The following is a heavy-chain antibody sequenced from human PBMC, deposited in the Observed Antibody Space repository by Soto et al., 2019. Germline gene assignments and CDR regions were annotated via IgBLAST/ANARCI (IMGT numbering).Heavy chain of an antibody. D-gene: IGHD3-3*01. V-gene: IGHV2-5*02. CDR1: GFSLTTSGVG. Sequence: QITLKESGPTVVKPTETLTLTCTFSGFSLTTSGVGVGWVRQSPGKAPEWLALIYWDDDKRYSTSLNSRLIITNDTSKNQVVLTMANVDPADTATYYCAHRVLRTVFGLVTTTAIYFDFWGPGTPVVVSS. CDR2: IYWDDDK. CDR3: AHRVLRTVFGLVTTTAIYFDF. J-gene: IGHJ4*02.